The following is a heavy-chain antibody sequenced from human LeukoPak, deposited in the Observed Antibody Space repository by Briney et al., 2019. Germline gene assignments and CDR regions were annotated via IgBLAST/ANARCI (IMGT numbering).Heavy chain of an antibody. J-gene: IGHJ4*02. Sequence: GGSLRLSCAAPGFTFSSYAMALVRQAPGKGLEWVSAISGSGAYTYYADSVKGRFAISRDSSKNTLYLQMNSLRAEDTAIYYCAKDIGPDYGDYLDYWGQGTLVTVSS. D-gene: IGHD4-17*01. CDR2: ISGSGAYT. CDR1: GFTFSSYA. V-gene: IGHV3-23*01. CDR3: AKDIGPDYGDYLDY.